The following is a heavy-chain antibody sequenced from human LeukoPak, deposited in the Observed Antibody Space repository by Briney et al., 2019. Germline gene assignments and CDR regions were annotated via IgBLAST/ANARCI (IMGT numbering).Heavy chain of an antibody. J-gene: IGHJ4*02. CDR1: GFTFSSFG. CDR3: ARGLGIVGATSFGY. V-gene: IGHV3-48*04. CDR2: ISSSSSTI. D-gene: IGHD1-26*01. Sequence: GGSLRLSCAASGFTFSSFGMNWVRQAPGKGLEWVSYISSSSSTIYYADSVKGRFTISRDNAKNSLYLQMNSLRAEDTAVYYCARGLGIVGATSFGYWGQGTLVTVSS.